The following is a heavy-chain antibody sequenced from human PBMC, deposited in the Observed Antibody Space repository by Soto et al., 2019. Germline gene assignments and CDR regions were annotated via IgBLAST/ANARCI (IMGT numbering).Heavy chain of an antibody. CDR2: IKQDGSEK. J-gene: IGHJ4*02. Sequence: GGSLRLSCAASGFTFSSYWMSWVRQAPGKGLEWVANIKQDGSEKYYVDSVKGRFTISRDNAKNSLYLQMNSLGAEDTAVYYCAGRGWRIRGTRDLDYWGQGTLGTVSS. CDR3: AGRGWRIRGTRDLDY. D-gene: IGHD3-3*01. V-gene: IGHV3-7*01. CDR1: GFTFSSYW.